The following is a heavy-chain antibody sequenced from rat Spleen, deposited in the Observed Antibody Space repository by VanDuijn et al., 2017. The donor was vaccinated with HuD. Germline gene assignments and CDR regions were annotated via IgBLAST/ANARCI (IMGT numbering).Heavy chain of an antibody. CDR3: ATENWDPYYWYFDF. V-gene: IGHV5S10*01. CDR2: ISPDGRST. CDR1: GFTFSDYN. J-gene: IGHJ1*01. D-gene: IGHD5-1*01. Sequence: EVQLVESGGGLVQPGRSLKLSCVASGFTFSDYNMAWVRQAPGKGLEWVATISPDGRSTDYPDTLKGRFTISRDNAKSTLYLQMDSLRSEDTATYYCATENWDPYYWYFDFWGPGTMVTVSS.